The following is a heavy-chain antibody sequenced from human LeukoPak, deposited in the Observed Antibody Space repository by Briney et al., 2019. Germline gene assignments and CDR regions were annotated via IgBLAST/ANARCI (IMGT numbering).Heavy chain of an antibody. CDR1: RFTFSSYG. CDR3: VKDGNIVVVTYWFDP. J-gene: IGHJ5*02. D-gene: IGHD2-21*02. CDR2: ISYDGSNK. Sequence: GGALRLSCGASRFTFSSYGRHWVRQAPGKVLEMVAVISYDGSNKYYADSVKGRFTISRDNYNNTLYLRINSLGDEDMALYYCVKDGNIVVVTYWFDPWGEGTLVTVCS. V-gene: IGHV3-30*18.